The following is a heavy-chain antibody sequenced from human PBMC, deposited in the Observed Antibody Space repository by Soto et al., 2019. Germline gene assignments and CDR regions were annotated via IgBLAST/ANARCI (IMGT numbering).Heavy chain of an antibody. Sequence: SETLSLTCTVSGGSISSYYWSWIRQPPGKGLEWIGYIYYSGSTNYNPSLKSRVTISVDTSKNQFSLKLSSVTAADTAVYYCARTLGLVPAAIESYNWFDPWGQGTRVTVSS. J-gene: IGHJ5*02. V-gene: IGHV4-59*01. CDR2: IYYSGST. CDR3: ARTLGLVPAAIESYNWFDP. CDR1: GGSISSYY. D-gene: IGHD2-2*01.